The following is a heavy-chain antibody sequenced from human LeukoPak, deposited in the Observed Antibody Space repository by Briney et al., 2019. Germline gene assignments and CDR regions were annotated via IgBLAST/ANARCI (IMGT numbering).Heavy chain of an antibody. CDR3: AKGGYSGYDSGFDY. D-gene: IGHD5-12*01. CDR1: GFTFDDYA. V-gene: IGHV3-9*03. CDR2: ISWNSGSI. Sequence: GGSPRLSCAASGFTFDDYAMHWVRQAPGKGLEWVSGISWNSGSIGYADSVKGRFTISRDNAKNSLYLQMNSLRAEDMALYYCAKGGYSGYDSGFDYWGQGTLVTVSS. J-gene: IGHJ4*02.